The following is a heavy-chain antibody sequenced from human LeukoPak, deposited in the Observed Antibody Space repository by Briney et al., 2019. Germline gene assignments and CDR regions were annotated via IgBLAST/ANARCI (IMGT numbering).Heavy chain of an antibody. V-gene: IGHV3-74*01. J-gene: IGHJ4*02. D-gene: IGHD4-23*01. CDR1: GCTFRSYL. CDR2: INSDGSSA. Sequence: GGSLRLSCAASGCTFRSYLMHWVRQAPGKGLVWVSRINSDGSSATYADSVKGRFSISRDNAKNSLYLQMNSLRAEDTAVYYCAREGPFGGTYYFDYWGQGSLVTVSS. CDR3: AREGPFGGTYYFDY.